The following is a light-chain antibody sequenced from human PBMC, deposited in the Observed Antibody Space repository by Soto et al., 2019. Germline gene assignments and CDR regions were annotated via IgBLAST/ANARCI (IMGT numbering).Light chain of an antibody. CDR1: SSDVGGYNH. CDR2: DVS. Sequence: QSALTQPASVSGSPGQSITISCTGTSSDVGGYNHVSWYQHHPGKAPKLMIYDVSNRPSGVSNRFSGSKSGNTASLTISGLQAEDEADYYCSSYTTSSTLVVFCGGTKLTVL. V-gene: IGLV2-14*03. J-gene: IGLJ3*02. CDR3: SSYTTSSTLVV.